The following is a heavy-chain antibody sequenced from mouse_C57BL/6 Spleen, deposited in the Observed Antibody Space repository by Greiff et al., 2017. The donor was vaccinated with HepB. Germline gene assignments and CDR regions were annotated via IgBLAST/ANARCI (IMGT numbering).Heavy chain of an antibody. CDR3: AKNYYGSSPYAMDY. D-gene: IGHD1-1*01. J-gene: IGHJ4*01. CDR1: GFNIKDYY. V-gene: IGHV14-2*01. Sequence: DVKLQESGAELVKPGASVKLSCTASGFNIKDYYMHWVKQRTEQGLEWIGRIDPEDGDTKYAPKFQGKATITADTSSNTAYLQLSSLTSEDTAVYYCAKNYYGSSPYAMDYWGQGTSVTVSS. CDR2: IDPEDGDT.